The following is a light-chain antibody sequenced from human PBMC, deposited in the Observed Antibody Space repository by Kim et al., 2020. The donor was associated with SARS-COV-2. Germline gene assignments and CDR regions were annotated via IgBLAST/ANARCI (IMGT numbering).Light chain of an antibody. CDR2: STR. J-gene: IGLJ2*01. CDR3: MLFYSGVVV. CDR1: TGAVTSDHY. Sequence: QAVVTQEPSLTVSPGGTVTLTCASNTGAVTSDHYPNWFHQKPGQAPRALIYSTRKNQSWTPARFSGSLLGGKAVLTLSNVQPEDEADYYCMLFYSGVVVFGGGTQLTVL. V-gene: IGLV7-43*01.